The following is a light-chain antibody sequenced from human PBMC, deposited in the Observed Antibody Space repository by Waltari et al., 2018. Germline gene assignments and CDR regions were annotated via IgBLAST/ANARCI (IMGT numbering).Light chain of an antibody. CDR1: QSLSSS. CDR2: GTS. CDR3: QQRSNWPIT. J-gene: IGKJ5*01. Sequence: EVVLTQSPATLSLSPGERATLSCRASQSLSSSLAWYQHKPGQAPRLLIYGTSSRASGIPARFSGSGSGTDFILTISSLEPEDFAVYYCQQRSNWPITFGQGTRLEIK. V-gene: IGKV3-11*01.